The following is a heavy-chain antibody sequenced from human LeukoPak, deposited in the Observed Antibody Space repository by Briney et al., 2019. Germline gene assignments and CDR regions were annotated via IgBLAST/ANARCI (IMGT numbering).Heavy chain of an antibody. CDR1: GGTFSSYA. CDR3: ARDPDYGDQGNAFDI. CDR2: IIPIFATA. Sequence: SVKVSCKASGGTFSSYAISWVRQAPGQGLEWMGRIIPIFATANYAQKFQGRVTITTDESTSTAYMELSSLRSEDTAVYYCARDPDYGDQGNAFDIWGQGTMVTVSS. V-gene: IGHV1-69*05. J-gene: IGHJ3*02. D-gene: IGHD4-17*01.